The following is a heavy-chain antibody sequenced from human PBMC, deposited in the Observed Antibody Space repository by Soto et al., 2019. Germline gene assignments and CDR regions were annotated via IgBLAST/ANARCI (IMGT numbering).Heavy chain of an antibody. J-gene: IGHJ4*02. CDR3: AREGRLAAAGRFDY. CDR1: GGSLSGYY. D-gene: IGHD6-13*01. Sequence: ASETLSLTCAVYGGSLSGYYWSWIRQPPGKGLEWIGEINHSGSTNYNPSLKSRVTISVDTSKNQFSLKLSSVTAADTAIYYCAREGRLAAAGRFDYWGQGTLVTVSS. V-gene: IGHV4-34*01. CDR2: INHSGST.